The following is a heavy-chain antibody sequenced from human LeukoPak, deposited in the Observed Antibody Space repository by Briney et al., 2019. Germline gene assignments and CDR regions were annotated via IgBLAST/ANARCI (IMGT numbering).Heavy chain of an antibody. J-gene: IGHJ6*02. CDR1: GFTFSSYA. CDR3: AKDLSPDPGYDYVWGSSINYYYYYGMDV. CDR2: ISGSGGST. V-gene: IGHV3-23*01. Sequence: LTGGSLRLSCAASGFTFSSYAMSWVRQAPGKGLEWVSAISGSGGSTYYADSVKGRFTIPRDNSKNTLYLQMNSLRAEDTAVYYCAKDLSPDPGYDYVWGSSINYYYYYGMDVWGQGTTVTVSS. D-gene: IGHD3-16*01.